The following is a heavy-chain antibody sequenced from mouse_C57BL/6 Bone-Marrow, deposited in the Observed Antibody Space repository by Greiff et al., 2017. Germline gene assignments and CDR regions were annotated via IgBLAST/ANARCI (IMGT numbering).Heavy chain of an antibody. D-gene: IGHD1-1*01. CDR1: GFTFTSYA. J-gene: IGHJ4*01. V-gene: IGHV5-4*01. CDR2: ISDGGSYT. Sequence: DVQLVESGGGLVKPGGSLKLSCAASGFTFTSYAMSWVRQTPEKRLEWVATISDGGSYTYYPDNVKGRFTISRDNAKNNLYLQMSHLKSEDTAMYYCARKDYYGSSDAMDYWGQGTSVTVSS. CDR3: ARKDYYGSSDAMDY.